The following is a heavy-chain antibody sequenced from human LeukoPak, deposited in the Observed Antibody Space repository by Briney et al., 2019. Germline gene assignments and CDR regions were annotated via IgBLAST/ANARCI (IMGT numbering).Heavy chain of an antibody. D-gene: IGHD4-23*01. CDR3: ARGIGVVTTYFDY. CDR2: IYYSGST. CDR1: GGSISSSSYY. J-gene: IGHJ4*02. V-gene: IGHV4-39*07. Sequence: SETLSLTCTVSGGSISSSSYYWGWIRQPPGKGLEWIGSIYYSGSTYYNPSLKSRVTISVDTSKNQFSLKLSSVTAADTAVYYCARGIGVVTTYFDYWGQGTLVTVSS.